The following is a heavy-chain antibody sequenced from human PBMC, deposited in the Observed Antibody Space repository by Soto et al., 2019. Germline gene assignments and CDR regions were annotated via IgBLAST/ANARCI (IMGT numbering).Heavy chain of an antibody. CDR1: GGTFSSYA. V-gene: IGHV1-69*01. J-gene: IGHJ4*02. CDR3: ARDSADSSGYYYFYFDY. CDR2: IIPIFGTA. Sequence: QVQLVQSGAEVKKPGSSVKVSCKASGGTFSSYAISWVRQAPGQGLEWMGGIIPIFGTANYAQKFQGRVTITADESTSTACMGLSSFGSEDTAVYDCARDSADSSGYYYFYFDYWGQGTLVTVSS. D-gene: IGHD3-22*01.